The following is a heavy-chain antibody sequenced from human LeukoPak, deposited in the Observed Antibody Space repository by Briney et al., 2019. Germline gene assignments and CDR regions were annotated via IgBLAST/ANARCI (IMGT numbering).Heavy chain of an antibody. J-gene: IGHJ4*02. Sequence: ASVKVSCKASGYMFTSDINWVRQATGQGLEWMGWMNAKSGNTGYAQKFQGRVTMTEDTSTDTAYMELSSLRSEDTAVYFCATGGIWDLLNYWGQGTLVTVSA. CDR2: MNAKSGNT. D-gene: IGHD1-26*01. CDR3: ATGGIWDLLNY. CDR1: GYMFTSD. V-gene: IGHV1-8*01.